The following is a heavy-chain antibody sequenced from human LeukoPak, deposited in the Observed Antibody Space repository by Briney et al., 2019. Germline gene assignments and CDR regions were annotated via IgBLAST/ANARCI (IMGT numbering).Heavy chain of an antibody. D-gene: IGHD3-22*01. V-gene: IGHV1-2*02. J-gene: IGHJ4*02. CDR2: INPHSGAT. CDR3: AKVRNYYDSSGHFDY. CDR1: GYTFTGYY. Sequence: GASVKVSCKASGYTFTGYYMHWVRQAPGHGLEWMGWINPHSGATNYAQTFQGRVTMTRDTSISTAYMELSRLRSDDTAVYYCAKVRNYYDSSGHFDYWGQGTLVTVSS.